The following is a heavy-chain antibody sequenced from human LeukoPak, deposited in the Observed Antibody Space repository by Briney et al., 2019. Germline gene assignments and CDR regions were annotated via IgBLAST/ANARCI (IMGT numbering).Heavy chain of an antibody. CDR1: GFTFSSYE. J-gene: IGHJ4*02. Sequence: GSLRLSCAGSGFTFSSYEMNWVRQAPGKGLEWVSYISSSGSTIYYADSVKGRFTISRDNAKNSLYLQMNSLRAEDTAVYYCARGLSVVVAATPLGYFDYWGQGTLVTVSS. CDR2: ISSSGSTI. V-gene: IGHV3-48*03. D-gene: IGHD2-15*01. CDR3: ARGLSVVVAATPLGYFDY.